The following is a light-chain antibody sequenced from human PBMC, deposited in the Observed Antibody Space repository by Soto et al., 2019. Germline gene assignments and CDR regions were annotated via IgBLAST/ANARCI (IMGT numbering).Light chain of an antibody. CDR3: GSYTSTDTPFV. J-gene: IGLJ1*01. CDR2: EVN. V-gene: IGLV2-14*01. Sequence: QSALAQPSSVSGSPGQSITISCTGTSTDVGGYNYVSWYQHHPGKGPKLIIYEVNNRPSGVSDRFSGSKSGNKASLTISNLEAEDESEYYCGSYTSTDTPFVFGPGTKVTLL. CDR1: STDVGGYNY.